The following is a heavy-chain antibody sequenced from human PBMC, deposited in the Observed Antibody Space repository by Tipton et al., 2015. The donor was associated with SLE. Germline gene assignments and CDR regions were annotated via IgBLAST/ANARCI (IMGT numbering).Heavy chain of an antibody. CDR2: ISYDGSNK. V-gene: IGHV3-30-3*01. J-gene: IGHJ4*02. Sequence: SLRLSRAASGFTFSSYAMHWVRQAPGKGLEWVAVISYDGSNKYYADSVKGRFTISRDNAKNSLYLQMNSLRAEDTAVYYCARHREGYDFRSGFLDYWGQGTLVTVSS. D-gene: IGHD3-3*01. CDR3: ARHREGYDFRSGFLDY. CDR1: GFTFSSYA.